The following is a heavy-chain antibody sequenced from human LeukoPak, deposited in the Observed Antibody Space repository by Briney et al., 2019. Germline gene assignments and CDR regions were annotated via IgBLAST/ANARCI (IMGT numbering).Heavy chain of an antibody. D-gene: IGHD6-19*01. CDR1: GVPFSNYY. CDR2: INHSGYT. Sequence: SETLSLTCAVSGVPFSNYYWSWVRQSPRQGLEWIGEINHSGYTNYNPSLKRRVTMSIHTLKNQSSLRLTSVSDADTGVYYCTRAVAAHPDWGQGTLVTVSS. V-gene: IGHV4-34*01. CDR3: TRAVAAHPD. J-gene: IGHJ4*02.